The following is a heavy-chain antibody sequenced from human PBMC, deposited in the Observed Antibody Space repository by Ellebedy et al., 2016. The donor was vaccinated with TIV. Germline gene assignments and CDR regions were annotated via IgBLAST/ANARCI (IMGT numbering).Heavy chain of an antibody. CDR1: GGSFSGYH. J-gene: IGHJ4*02. Sequence: MPSETLSLTCAVYGGSFSGYHWSWIRQPPGKGLEWTGEINNSGGTYYSPSLKRPVTISVDTSKNQFSLTLSPVTAADTAVYYCARGPYTNWPLLGHWGQGTLVTVSS. CDR3: ARGPYTNWPLLGH. D-gene: IGHD3-16*01. CDR2: INNSGGT. V-gene: IGHV4-34*01.